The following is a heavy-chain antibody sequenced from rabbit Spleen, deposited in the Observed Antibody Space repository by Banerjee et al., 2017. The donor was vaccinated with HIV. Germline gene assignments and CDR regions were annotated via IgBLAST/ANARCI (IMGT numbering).Heavy chain of an antibody. CDR3: AREGWIDFNYPLGYFVL. CDR2: IYAVGSSGST. CDR1: GFSFSDNLY. J-gene: IGHJ4*01. V-gene: IGHV1S40*01. D-gene: IGHD7-1*01. Sequence: QTLEESGGDLVKPGTSLTLTCKASGFSFSDNLYICWVRQAPGKGLEWIACIYAVGSSGSTFYASWAKGRFTISKTSSTTVTLQMTSLTAADTATYFCAREGWIDFNYPLGYFVLWGPGTLVTVS.